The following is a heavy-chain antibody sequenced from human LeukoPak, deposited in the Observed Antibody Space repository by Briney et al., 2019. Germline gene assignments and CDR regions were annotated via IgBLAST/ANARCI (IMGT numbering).Heavy chain of an antibody. D-gene: IGHD1-26*01. CDR3: ARVGDSGSYWSYFDY. CDR1: GSTFSSYS. V-gene: IGHV3-48*01. J-gene: IGHJ4*02. Sequence: GGSLRLSCAASGSTFSSYSMNWVRQAPGKGLEWVSYISSSSSTIYYADSVKGRFTISRDNAKNSLYLQMNSLRAEDTAVYYCARVGDSGSYWSYFDYWGQGTLVTVSS. CDR2: ISSSSSTI.